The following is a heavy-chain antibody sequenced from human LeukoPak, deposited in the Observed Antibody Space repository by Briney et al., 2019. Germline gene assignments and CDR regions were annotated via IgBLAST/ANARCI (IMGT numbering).Heavy chain of an antibody. Sequence: PGGSLRLSCAASGFTFSTYVIYWVRQAPGKGLEWVAVISYDGSNKYYADSVKGRFTISRDNSKNTLYLQMNSLRAEDTAVYYCAKASSGWSFDYWGQGTLVTVSS. CDR1: GFTFSTYV. CDR3: AKASSGWSFDY. J-gene: IGHJ4*02. CDR2: ISYDGSNK. D-gene: IGHD6-19*01. V-gene: IGHV3-30*04.